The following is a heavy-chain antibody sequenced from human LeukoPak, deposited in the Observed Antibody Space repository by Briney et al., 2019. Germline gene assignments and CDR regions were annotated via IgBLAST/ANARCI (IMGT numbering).Heavy chain of an antibody. D-gene: IGHD4-17*01. Sequence: PSETLSLTCTVSGGSINNYYWSWIRHPPGKGLEWLGYLYDRGSTNYNPSLKGRVTFSVDTSKNQFSLKLNSVTAADTAVYYCARGGDYGDLRYFDYWGQGTLVTVSS. CDR1: GGSINNYY. J-gene: IGHJ4*02. V-gene: IGHV4-59*01. CDR2: LYDRGST. CDR3: ARGGDYGDLRYFDY.